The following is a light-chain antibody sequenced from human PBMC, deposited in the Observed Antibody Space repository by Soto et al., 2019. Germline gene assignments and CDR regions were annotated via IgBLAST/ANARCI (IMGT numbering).Light chain of an antibody. CDR2: GAS. CDR1: QTIRSNF. Sequence: EIVLTQSPGALSLSPGERATLSCRASQTIRSNFLAWYQHKPGQAPRLLIYGASTTATGIPDRFSGSGSGTEFTLTISRLEPADFAVYFCLQHDDSPFTFGPGTKVDI. V-gene: IGKV3-20*01. J-gene: IGKJ3*01. CDR3: LQHDDSPFT.